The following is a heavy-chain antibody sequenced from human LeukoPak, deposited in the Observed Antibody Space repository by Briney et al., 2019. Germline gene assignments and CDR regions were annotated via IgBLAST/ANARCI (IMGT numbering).Heavy chain of an antibody. CDR2: ITGSGSST. CDR1: GFTFSSYA. V-gene: IGHV3-23*01. J-gene: IGHJ4*02. D-gene: IGHD1-26*01. Sequence: GGSLRLSCAASGFTFSSYAMPWVRQAPGKGLEWVSAITGSGSSTYYADSVKGRFTITRDNYKNTIYVQMNSMRAEDTALYYCAKVRWELRGPFFDYWGQGTLVTVP. CDR3: AKVRWELRGPFFDY.